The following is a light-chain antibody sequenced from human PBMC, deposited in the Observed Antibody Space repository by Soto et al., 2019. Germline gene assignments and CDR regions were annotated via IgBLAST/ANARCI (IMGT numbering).Light chain of an antibody. CDR3: QQYYSTPPT. J-gene: IGKJ4*01. CDR1: QSIFYSSNNKNF. Sequence: DIVMTQSPDSLAVSLGERTTINCRSSQSIFYSSNNKNFLAWYQQKPGQPPKLLLYWASTRESGVPDRFSGSGSGTDFTLTISSLRAEDVAVYYCQQYYSTPPTFGGGTKVEI. V-gene: IGKV4-1*01. CDR2: WAS.